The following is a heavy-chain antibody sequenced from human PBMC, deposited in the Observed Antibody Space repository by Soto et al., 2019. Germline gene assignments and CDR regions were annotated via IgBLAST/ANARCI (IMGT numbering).Heavy chain of an antibody. D-gene: IGHD4-17*01. CDR2: VYYTGDT. J-gene: IGHJ6*02. Sequence: QVQLQQSGPRLVKPSETLSLTCTVSSGPDRSHNWGWIRQPPGRGLEWIGYVYYTGDTAYHPSLRGRVTISEDTSTNDISLTLNSVTAADTAVYYCVRQGIDYLHGLVDVWGQGTTVSVAS. CDR3: VRQGIDYLHGLVDV. V-gene: IGHV4-59*08. CDR1: SGPDRSHN.